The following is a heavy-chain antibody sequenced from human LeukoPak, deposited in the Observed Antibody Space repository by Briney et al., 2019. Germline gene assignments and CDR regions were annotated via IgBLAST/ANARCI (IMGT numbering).Heavy chain of an antibody. D-gene: IGHD6-19*01. CDR1: GYTFTGYY. V-gene: IGHV1-18*04. J-gene: IGHJ4*02. Sequence: GASVKVSCKASGYTFTGYYMHWVRQAPGQGLEWMGWISAYNGNTNYAQKLQGRVTMTTDTSTSTAYMELRSLRSDDTAVYYCARDIAVAGYDYWGQGTLVTVSS. CDR2: ISAYNGNT. CDR3: ARDIAVAGYDY.